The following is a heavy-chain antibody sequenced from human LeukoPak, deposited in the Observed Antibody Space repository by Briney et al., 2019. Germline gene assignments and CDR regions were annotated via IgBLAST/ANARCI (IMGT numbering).Heavy chain of an antibody. CDR3: ARAEYQLLYGMDV. Sequence: PSETLSFTCTVSGGSISSYYWSWIRQPPGKGLEWIGYIYYSGSTNYNPSLKSRVTISVDTSKNQFSLKLSSVTAADTAVYYCARAEYQLLYGMDVWGKGTTVTVSS. D-gene: IGHD2-2*01. CDR2: IYYSGST. CDR1: GGSISSYY. V-gene: IGHV4-59*01. J-gene: IGHJ6*04.